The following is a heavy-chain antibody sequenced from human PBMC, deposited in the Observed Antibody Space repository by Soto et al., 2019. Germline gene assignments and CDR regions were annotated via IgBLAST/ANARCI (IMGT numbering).Heavy chain of an antibody. CDR2: IYYSGST. V-gene: IGHV4-59*08. J-gene: IGHJ4*02. D-gene: IGHD1-26*01. CDR1: GGFIISYY. Sequence: SETLSLTCTVSGGFIISYYWSWIRQPPGKGLEWIGYIYYSGSTNYNPSLKSRVTISVDTSKNQFSLKLSSVTAADTAVYYCARARVGASSFDYWGQGTLVTVSS. CDR3: ARARVGASSFDY.